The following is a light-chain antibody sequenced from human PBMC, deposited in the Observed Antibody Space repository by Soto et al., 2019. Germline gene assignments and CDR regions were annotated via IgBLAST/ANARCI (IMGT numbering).Light chain of an antibody. Sequence: VLTQPPSASGTPGQRVTISCSGSSPNIGSNPVSWYQQLPGTAPRLLIYSNNERPSGVPDRLSGSKSGTSASLAISGLQSEDEADYYCAAWGDSLNGRVFGGGTKLTVL. CDR1: SPNIGSNP. CDR2: SNN. V-gene: IGLV1-44*01. CDR3: AAWGDSLNGRV. J-gene: IGLJ3*02.